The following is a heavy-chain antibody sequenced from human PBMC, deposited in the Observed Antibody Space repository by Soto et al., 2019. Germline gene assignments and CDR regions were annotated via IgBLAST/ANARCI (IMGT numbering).Heavy chain of an antibody. V-gene: IGHV4-31*03. CDR3: ASVTSEDRNTMSGVVMGTMDV. CDR2: IYHSGST. D-gene: IGHD3-3*01. J-gene: IGHJ6*02. Sequence: QVQLQESGPGLVKFSQTLSLTCTVSGGSIRTTRYYWSWIRQHPGKGLEWIAYIYHSGSTYYNASLKRRVDMSVDTSSNQCALGIRSGTAADTAVCHCASVTSEDRNTMSGVVMGTMDVWCQGTTVTVSS. CDR1: GGSIRTTRYY.